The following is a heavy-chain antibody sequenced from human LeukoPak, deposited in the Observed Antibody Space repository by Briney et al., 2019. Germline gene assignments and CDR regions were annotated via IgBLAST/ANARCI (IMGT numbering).Heavy chain of an antibody. CDR2: INPSGGST. CDR3: ARDYAQNHPPKTDCSGGSCYGWNYYYYYGMDV. D-gene: IGHD2-15*01. V-gene: IGHV1-46*01. Sequence: ASVKVSCKASGYTFTSYYMHWVRQAPGQGLEWMGIINPSGGSTSYAQKFQGRVTMTRDTSTSTVYMELSSLRSEDTAVYYCARDYAQNHPPKTDCSGGSCYGWNYYYYYGMDVWGQGTTVTVSS. J-gene: IGHJ6*02. CDR1: GYTFTSYY.